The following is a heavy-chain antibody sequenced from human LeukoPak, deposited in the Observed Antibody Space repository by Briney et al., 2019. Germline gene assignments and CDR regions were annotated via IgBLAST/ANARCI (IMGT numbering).Heavy chain of an antibody. D-gene: IGHD6-13*01. J-gene: IGHJ3*02. CDR2: INHSGST. Sequence: PSETLSLTCAVYGGSFSGYYWSWIPQPPGKGLEWIGEINHSGSTNYNPSLKSRVTISVDTSKNQFSLKLSSVTAADTAVYYCARAGQHDAFDIWGQGTMVTVSS. V-gene: IGHV4-34*01. CDR1: GGSFSGYY. CDR3: ARAGQHDAFDI.